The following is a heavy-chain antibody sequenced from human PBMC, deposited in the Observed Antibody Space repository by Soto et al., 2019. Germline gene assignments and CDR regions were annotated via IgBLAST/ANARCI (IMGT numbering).Heavy chain of an antibody. CDR2: IYYSGST. CDR3: ARGIYRYSSGYYFDY. Sequence: QVQLQESGPGLVKPSQTLSLTCTVSGGSISSGGYYWSWIRQHPGKGLEWIGYIYYSGSTYYNPSRKSRVTISVDTSKNQFSLKLSSVTAADTAVYYCARGIYRYSSGYYFDYWGQGTLVTVSS. J-gene: IGHJ4*02. D-gene: IGHD5-18*01. V-gene: IGHV4-31*03. CDR1: GGSISSGGYY.